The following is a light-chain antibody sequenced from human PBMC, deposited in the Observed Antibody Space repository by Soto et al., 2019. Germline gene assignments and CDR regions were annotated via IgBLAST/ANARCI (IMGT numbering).Light chain of an antibody. Sequence: QSVLTQPASVSGSPGQSITISCTGTSTDVGRYNYVSWYQQHPGKAPKLMIYDVSNRPSGVSSRFSGSKSGITASLTISGIQAEDEADYYCSSYTSDSTYVFGTGTKVTVL. CDR3: SSYTSDSTYV. CDR1: STDVGRYNY. V-gene: IGLV2-14*01. CDR2: DVS. J-gene: IGLJ1*01.